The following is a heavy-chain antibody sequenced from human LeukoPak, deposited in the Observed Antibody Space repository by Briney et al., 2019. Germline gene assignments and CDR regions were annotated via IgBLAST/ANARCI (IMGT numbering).Heavy chain of an antibody. Sequence: ASVKVSCKASGYTFTSYGISWVRQAPGQGLEWMGWISAYNGNTNYAQKLQGRVTMTTDTSTSTAYMELRSLRSDDTAVYYCARGPIVVVPAANNWFDPWGQGTLVTVS. V-gene: IGHV1-18*01. CDR1: GYTFTSYG. CDR2: ISAYNGNT. CDR3: ARGPIVVVPAANNWFDP. J-gene: IGHJ5*02. D-gene: IGHD2-2*01.